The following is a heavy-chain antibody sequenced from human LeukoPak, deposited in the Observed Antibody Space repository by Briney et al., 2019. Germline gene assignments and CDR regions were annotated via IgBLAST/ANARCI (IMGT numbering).Heavy chain of an antibody. V-gene: IGHV3-30*02. CDR2: IRFDGSNE. CDR3: TTHTVTTENYYYYYYMDV. D-gene: IGHD4-11*01. Sequence: GGSLRLSCAASGFTLSSYGVHWVRQAPGKGLEWVAFIRFDGSNENYADSVKGRFTISRDDSKNTLYLQMNSLKTEDTAVYYCTTHTVTTENYYYYYYMDVWGKGTTVTVSS. CDR1: GFTLSSYG. J-gene: IGHJ6*03.